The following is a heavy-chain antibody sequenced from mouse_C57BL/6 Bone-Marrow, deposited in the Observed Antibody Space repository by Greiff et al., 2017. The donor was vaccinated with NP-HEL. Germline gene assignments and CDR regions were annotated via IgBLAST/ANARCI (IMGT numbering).Heavy chain of an antibody. V-gene: IGHV1-54*01. D-gene: IGHD1-1*01. CDR3: ARSYYGSRESDY. CDR1: GYAFTNYL. CDR2: INPGSGGT. J-gene: IGHJ2*01. Sequence: VQRVESGAELVRPGTSVKVSCKASGYAFTNYLIEWVKQRPGQGLEWIGVINPGSGGTNYNEKFKGKATLTADKSSSTAYMQLSSLTSEDSAVYFCARSYYGSRESDYWGQGTTLTVSS.